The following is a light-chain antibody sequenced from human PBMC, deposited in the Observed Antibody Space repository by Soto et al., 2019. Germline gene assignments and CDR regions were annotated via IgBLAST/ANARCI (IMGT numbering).Light chain of an antibody. CDR3: QQYGDLPLS. CDR2: GAS. J-gene: IGKJ3*01. CDR1: QSVSSN. V-gene: IGKV3-15*01. Sequence: EIVLTQSPATLSVSPGERATLSCRASQSVSSNLAWYQQKPGQAPRLLMFGASTRATNIPARFSGSGSGTEFTLTISRVEPEDFAVYYCQQYGDLPLSFGPGTKVDIK.